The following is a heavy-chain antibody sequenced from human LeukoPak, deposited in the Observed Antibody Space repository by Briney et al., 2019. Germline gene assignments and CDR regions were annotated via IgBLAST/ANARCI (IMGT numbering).Heavy chain of an antibody. CDR3: GKTTVGYSSGRYPGWPVDY. Sequence: GGSLRLSCAASGFTFNNYAMYWVRQAPGKGLEWVAGVFGSGGSAHYADSVKGRFTIFRDNSKNTVYLQMNSLRAEDTAVYYCGKTTVGYSSGRYPGWPVDYWGQGTLVTVSS. J-gene: IGHJ4*02. CDR1: GFTFNNYA. V-gene: IGHV3-23*01. D-gene: IGHD6-19*01. CDR2: VFGSGGSA.